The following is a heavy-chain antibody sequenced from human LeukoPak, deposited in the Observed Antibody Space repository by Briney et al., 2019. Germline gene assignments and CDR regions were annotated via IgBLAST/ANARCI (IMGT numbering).Heavy chain of an antibody. J-gene: IGHJ2*01. CDR1: GFSFSTYG. Sequence: PGGPLRLSCEASGFSFSTYGMHWVRQAPGKGLEWVALICFDGSNKHYADSVKGRFTISRDNSKNTMYLQLDSLRAEDTAVYYCARVVSYYGSSYRLLDLWGRGTLVTVSS. CDR3: ARVVSYYGSSYRLLDL. CDR2: ICFDGSNK. D-gene: IGHD3-10*01. V-gene: IGHV3-33*01.